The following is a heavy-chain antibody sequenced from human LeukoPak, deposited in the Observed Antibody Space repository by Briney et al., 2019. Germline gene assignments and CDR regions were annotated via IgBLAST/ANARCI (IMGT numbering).Heavy chain of an antibody. CDR1: GGSFSGYY. CDR3: ARGVTPDGDAFDI. Sequence: PSETLSLTCAVYGGSFSGYYWNWIRQPPGKGLEWIGEINHSGSTNYNPSLKSRVTMSVDTSKNQFPLKLSSVTAADTAVYYCARGVTPDGDAFDIWGQGTMVTVSS. V-gene: IGHV4-34*01. D-gene: IGHD5-18*01. CDR2: INHSGST. J-gene: IGHJ3*02.